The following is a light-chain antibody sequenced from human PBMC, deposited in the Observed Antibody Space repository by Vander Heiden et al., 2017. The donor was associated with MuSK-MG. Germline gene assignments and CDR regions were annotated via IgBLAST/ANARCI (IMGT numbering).Light chain of an antibody. V-gene: IGKV3D-20*01. CDR3: QQYDTSPWT. Sequence: PGERATLSCGASQSVTGNYLAWYQQKPGLAPRLLIYVASGRATGVPDRFSGSGSGTDFTLTISRLEPEDFAMYYCQQYDTSPWTFGQGTKVEIK. CDR1: QSVTGNY. J-gene: IGKJ1*01. CDR2: VAS.